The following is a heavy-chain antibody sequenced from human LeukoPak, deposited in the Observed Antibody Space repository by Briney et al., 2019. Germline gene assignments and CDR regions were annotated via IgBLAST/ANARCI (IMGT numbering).Heavy chain of an antibody. D-gene: IGHD3-10*01. J-gene: IGHJ6*03. CDR3: AKVSYGSGSYYNVHYYYYYMDV. Sequence: GGSLRLSCAASGFTFSNYNMNWVRQAPGKGLEWVSSISSSSSYIYYADSVKGRFTISRDNSKNTLYLQMNSLRAEDTAVYYCAKVSYGSGSYYNVHYYYYYMDVWGKGTTVTVSS. V-gene: IGHV3-21*04. CDR1: GFTFSNYN. CDR2: ISSSSSYI.